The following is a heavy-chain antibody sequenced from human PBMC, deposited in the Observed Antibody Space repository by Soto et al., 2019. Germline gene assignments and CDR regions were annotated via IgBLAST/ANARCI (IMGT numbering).Heavy chain of an antibody. CDR3: ARSGYRNPLNY. CDR2: INHSGST. J-gene: IGHJ4*02. Sequence: SETLSLTCAVYGGSFSGYYWSWIRQPPGKGLEWIGEINHSGSTNYNPSLKSRVTISVDTSKNQFSLKLSSVTAADTAVYYCARSGYRNPLNYWGQGTLVTSPQ. V-gene: IGHV4-34*01. D-gene: IGHD3-16*02. CDR1: GGSFSGYY.